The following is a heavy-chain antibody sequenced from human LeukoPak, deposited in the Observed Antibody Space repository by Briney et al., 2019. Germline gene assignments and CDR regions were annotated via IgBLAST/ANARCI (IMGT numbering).Heavy chain of an antibody. CDR2: ISGIGGST. D-gene: IGHD3-22*01. CDR3: AKDQDYYDSSPNDY. J-gene: IGHJ4*02. Sequence: AISGIGGSTYYADSVKGRFTISRDNSKNTLYLQMNSLRAEDTAVYYCAKDQDYYDSSPNDYWGQGTLVTVSS. V-gene: IGHV3-23*01.